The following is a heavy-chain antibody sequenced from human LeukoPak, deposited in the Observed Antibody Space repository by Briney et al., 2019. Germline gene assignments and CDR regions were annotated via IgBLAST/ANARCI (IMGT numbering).Heavy chain of an antibody. Sequence: ASVKVSCKASGYTFTNYYMHWGRQAPGQGLEWMGIINPSGGSTGYAQKFQGRFTMTRDTSTTTVYMELSSLRSEDTAVYYCARDREEGYNSYYFDSWGQGTLVIVSS. V-gene: IGHV1-46*01. D-gene: IGHD5-24*01. CDR1: GYTFTNYY. CDR3: ARDREEGYNSYYFDS. J-gene: IGHJ4*02. CDR2: INPSGGST.